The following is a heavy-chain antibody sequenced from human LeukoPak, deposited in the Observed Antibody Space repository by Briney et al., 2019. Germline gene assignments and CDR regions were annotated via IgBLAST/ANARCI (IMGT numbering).Heavy chain of an antibody. Sequence: GESLKISCKGSGYSFTSYWIGWVRQMPGKGLEWMGIIYPGDSDTRYSPSFQGQVTISADKSISTAYLQWSSLKASDTAMYYCARTYCGGDCYTAHDAFDIWGQRTMVTVSS. CDR3: ARTYCGGDCYTAHDAFDI. J-gene: IGHJ3*02. CDR2: IYPGDSDT. D-gene: IGHD2-21*02. V-gene: IGHV5-51*01. CDR1: GYSFTSYW.